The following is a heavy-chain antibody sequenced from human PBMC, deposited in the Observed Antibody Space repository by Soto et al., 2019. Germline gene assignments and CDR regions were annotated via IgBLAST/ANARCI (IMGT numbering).Heavy chain of an antibody. D-gene: IGHD6-13*01. V-gene: IGHV1-24*01. CDR1: GYTLTELS. J-gene: IGHJ6*02. CDR2: FDPEDGET. CDR3: ATKGRWYVGYYYYGMDV. Sequence: ASVKVSCKVSGYTLTELSMHWVRQAPGKGLEWMGGFDPEDGETVYAQKFQGRVTMTEDTSTDTAYMELSSLRSEDTAVYYCATKGRWYVGYYYYGMDVWGQGTTVTVSS.